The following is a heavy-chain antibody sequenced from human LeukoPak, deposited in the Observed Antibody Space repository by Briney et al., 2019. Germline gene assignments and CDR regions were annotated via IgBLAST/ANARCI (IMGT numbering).Heavy chain of an antibody. Sequence: PGGSLRLSCAASGFTFSSYAMSWVRQAPGKGLEWVSAISGSGGSTYYADSVKGRFTISRDNSKNMIYLEMSSLKAEDTAVYYCAKERSLEIAVAGTILDYWGQGTLVTVSS. CDR3: AKERSLEIAVAGTILDY. CDR1: GFTFSSYA. CDR2: ISGSGGST. J-gene: IGHJ4*02. V-gene: IGHV3-23*01. D-gene: IGHD6-19*01.